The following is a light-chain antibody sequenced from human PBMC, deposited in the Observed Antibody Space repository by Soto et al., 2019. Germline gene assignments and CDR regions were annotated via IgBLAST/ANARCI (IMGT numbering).Light chain of an antibody. V-gene: IGKV3-15*01. CDR2: RAS. CDR1: QSISSS. Sequence: DIVMTQSPATLSVSPGERATLSCRASQSISSSLAWYQQKPGQAPRLLIYRASTRATGIPARFSGSGSGTDFTLTISSLQSEDFAIYYCQHYNNWPPWTFGQGTKVEIK. J-gene: IGKJ1*01. CDR3: QHYNNWPPWT.